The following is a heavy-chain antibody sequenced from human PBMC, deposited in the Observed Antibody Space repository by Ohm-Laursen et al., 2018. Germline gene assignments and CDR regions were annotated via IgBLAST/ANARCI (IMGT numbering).Heavy chain of an antibody. CDR2: INFSGRYI. V-gene: IGHV3-21*01. CDR3: ARDASYGDSFDY. D-gene: IGHD4-17*01. J-gene: IGHJ4*02. Sequence: SLRLSCAASGFTFTTYTMNWLRQAPGKGLEWVSSINFSGRYIYYADSVKGRFTISRDNAKKSLFLQMNSLRVEDTAVYYCARDASYGDSFDYWGQGTLVTVSS. CDR1: GFTFTTYT.